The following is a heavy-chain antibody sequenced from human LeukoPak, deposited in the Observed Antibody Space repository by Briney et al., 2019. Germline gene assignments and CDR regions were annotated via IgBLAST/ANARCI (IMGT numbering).Heavy chain of an antibody. V-gene: IGHV3-23*01. J-gene: IGHJ4*02. CDR1: GFTFSSYA. D-gene: IGHD4-17*01. CDR2: ISGSGGST. Sequence: PGGSLRLSCAASGFTFSSYAMSWVRQAPGKGLEWVSAISGSGGSTYYADSVKGRFTISRDNSKNTLYLQMNSLRAEGTAVYYCAKDRSYGDYGYFDYWGQGTLVTVSS. CDR3: AKDRSYGDYGYFDY.